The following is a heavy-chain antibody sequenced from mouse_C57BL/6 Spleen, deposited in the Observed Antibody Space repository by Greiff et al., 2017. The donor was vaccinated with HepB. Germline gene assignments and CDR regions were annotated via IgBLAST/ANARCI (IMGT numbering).Heavy chain of an antibody. Sequence: VQLQQSGAELVRPGASVKLSCKASGYTFTDYYINWVKQRPGQGLEWIARIYPGSGNTYYNEKFKGKATLTAEKSSSTAYMQLSSLTSEDSAVYFCARGDYGSEGFAYWGQGTLVTVSA. CDR1: GYTFTDYY. J-gene: IGHJ3*01. CDR2: IYPGSGNT. D-gene: IGHD1-1*01. CDR3: ARGDYGSEGFAY. V-gene: IGHV1-76*01.